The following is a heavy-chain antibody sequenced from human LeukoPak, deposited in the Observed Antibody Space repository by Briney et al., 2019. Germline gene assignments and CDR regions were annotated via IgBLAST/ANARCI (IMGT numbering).Heavy chain of an antibody. CDR2: IYHSGST. V-gene: IGHV4-38-2*01. D-gene: IGHD2-2*01. Sequence: SETLSLTYAVSGYSISSGYYWGWIRQPPGTGLEWIGSIYHSGSTYYNPSLKSRVTISVDPSKNQFSLKLSSFTAAGPAVYYCATLGYCSSTSCYQGYWGQGTLVTVSS. CDR1: GYSISSGYY. CDR3: ATLGYCSSTSCYQGY. J-gene: IGHJ4*02.